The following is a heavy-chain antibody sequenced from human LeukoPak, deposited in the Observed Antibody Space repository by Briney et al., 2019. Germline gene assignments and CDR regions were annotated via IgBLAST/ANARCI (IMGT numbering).Heavy chain of an antibody. J-gene: IGHJ4*02. CDR1: GYTFTSYG. CDR3: ARANALDYGFDY. D-gene: IGHD4-17*01. CDR2: IIPILGIA. V-gene: IGHV1-69*04. Sequence: GASVKVSCKASGYTFTSYGISWVRQAPGQGLEWMGRIIPILGIANYAQKFQGRVTITADKSTSTAYMELSSLRSEDTAVYYCARANALDYGFDYWGQGTLVTVSS.